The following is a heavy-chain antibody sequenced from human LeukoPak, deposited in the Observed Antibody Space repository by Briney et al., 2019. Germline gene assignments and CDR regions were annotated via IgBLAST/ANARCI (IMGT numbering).Heavy chain of an antibody. CDR1: GFTVSSNY. D-gene: IGHD2-21*02. V-gene: IGHV3-53*01. Sequence: GGSLRLSCAASGFTVSSNYMSWVRQAPGKGLEWVSIIYSGGSRYYADSVKGRFTISRDNSKNTLYPQMNTLRAEDTAVYYCARYKTAGDYFDYWGQGTLVTVSS. J-gene: IGHJ4*02. CDR2: IYSGGSR. CDR3: ARYKTAGDYFDY.